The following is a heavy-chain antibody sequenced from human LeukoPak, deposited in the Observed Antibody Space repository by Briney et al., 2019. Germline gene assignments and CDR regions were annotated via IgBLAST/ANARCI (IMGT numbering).Heavy chain of an antibody. CDR2: ISSSSSYI. J-gene: IGHJ4*02. CDR3: ARAVIAAAGAFDY. V-gene: IGHV3-21*01. D-gene: IGHD6-13*01. Sequence: GGSLRLSCAASGFTFSSYSMNWVRQAPGKGLEWVSSISSSSSYIYYADSVKGRFTISRDNAKNSLYLQMNSLRAEDTAVYYCARAVIAAAGAFDYWGQGTLVTVSS. CDR1: GFTFSSYS.